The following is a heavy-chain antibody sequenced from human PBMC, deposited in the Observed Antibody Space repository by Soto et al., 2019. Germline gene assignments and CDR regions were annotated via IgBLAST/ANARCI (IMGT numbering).Heavy chain of an antibody. V-gene: IGHV1-69*18. CDR1: GGTLSSYA. J-gene: IGHJ6*02. CDR3: ARVVMTTVPASFYYGMDV. Sequence: QVQLVQSGAEVKKPGSSVTVSCKASGGTLSSYALSWVRQAPGQGLEWMGRITPFSGAPNYAQKFQDRVTIPADASTSTVYMELTGLTSEDTAVYYCARVVMTTVPASFYYGMDVWGQGTSVIVS. D-gene: IGHD4-4*01. CDR2: ITPFSGAP.